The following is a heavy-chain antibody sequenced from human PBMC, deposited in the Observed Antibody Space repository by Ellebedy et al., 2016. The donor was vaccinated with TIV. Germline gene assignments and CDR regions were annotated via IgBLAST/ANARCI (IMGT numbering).Heavy chain of an antibody. J-gene: IGHJ3*01. CDR3: ARGYCYGGNCLRTAFDL. Sequence: GESLKISCAASGFTFSSFGMHWVRQTPGRGLEWVAVIWYDGTNKYYGESVKGRFTISRDNSKNTLYLQRNSLRAEDTALYYCARGYCYGGNCLRTAFDLWGQGAMVTVSS. CDR2: IWYDGTNK. V-gene: IGHV3-33*08. D-gene: IGHD2-15*01. CDR1: GFTFSSFG.